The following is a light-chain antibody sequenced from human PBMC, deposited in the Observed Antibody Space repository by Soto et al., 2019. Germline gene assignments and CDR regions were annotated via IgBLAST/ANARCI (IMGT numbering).Light chain of an antibody. Sequence: QSVLTQPPSASGSPGQSVTISCTGTSSDVGGYNYVSWYQQHPGKAPKVIIYEVSKRPSGVPDRFSGSKSGSTASLTVSGLQAEDEADYYCSSYAGSNNIVFGTGTKVTAL. CDR3: SSYAGSNNIV. J-gene: IGLJ1*01. V-gene: IGLV2-8*01. CDR1: SSDVGGYNY. CDR2: EVS.